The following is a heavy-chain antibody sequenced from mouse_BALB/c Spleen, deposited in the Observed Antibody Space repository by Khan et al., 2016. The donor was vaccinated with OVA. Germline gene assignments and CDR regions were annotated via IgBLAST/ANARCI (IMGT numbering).Heavy chain of an antibody. Sequence: QVQLKQSGAELVKPGASVRLSCKASGYTFTSYYLYWVKQRPGQGLEWIGDINPSNGGTNCNEKFKSKATLTVVKSSSTAYMQLNSLTSEDSAVYYCTRSGYGSFAYWGQGTLVTVSA. J-gene: IGHJ3*01. CDR3: TRSGYGSFAY. CDR2: INPSNGGT. CDR1: GYTFTSYY. V-gene: IGHV1S81*02. D-gene: IGHD2-2*01.